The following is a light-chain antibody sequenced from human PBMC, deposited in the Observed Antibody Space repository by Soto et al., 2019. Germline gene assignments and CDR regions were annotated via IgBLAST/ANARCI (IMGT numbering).Light chain of an antibody. CDR3: NSYTSSSTGV. CDR1: SSDVGGYNY. Sequence: QSALTQPASVSGSPGQSIAISCTGTSSDVGGYNYVSWYQQHPDKAPKLVIYEVSNRPSGVSNRFSGSKSGNTASLTISGLQAEDEADYYCNSYTSSSTGVFGGGTQLTVL. J-gene: IGLJ3*02. V-gene: IGLV2-14*01. CDR2: EVS.